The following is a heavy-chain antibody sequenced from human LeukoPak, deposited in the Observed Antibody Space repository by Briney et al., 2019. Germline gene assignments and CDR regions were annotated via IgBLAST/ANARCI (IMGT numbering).Heavy chain of an antibody. D-gene: IGHD3-10*01. CDR3: ARYRAEWESDYYGSGLYYYYGMDV. CDR2: ISSSGSTI. Sequence: PGGSLRLSCAASGFTFSSYEMNWVRQAPGKGLEWVSYISSSGSTIYYADSVKGRFTISRDNAKNSLYLQMNSLRAEDTAVYYCARYRAEWESDYYGSGLYYYYGMDVWGQGTTVTVSS. V-gene: IGHV3-48*03. J-gene: IGHJ6*02. CDR1: GFTFSSYE.